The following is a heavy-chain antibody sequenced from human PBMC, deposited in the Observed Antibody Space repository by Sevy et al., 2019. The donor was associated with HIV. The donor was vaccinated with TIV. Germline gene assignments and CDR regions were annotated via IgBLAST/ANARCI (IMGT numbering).Heavy chain of an antibody. J-gene: IGHJ3*02. D-gene: IGHD2-8*01. CDR1: GFTFSSYG. V-gene: IGHV3-30*02. CDR2: IRYDGSNK. Sequence: GGSLRLSCAASGFTFSSYGMHWVRQAPGKGLEWVAFIRYDGSNKYYADSVKGRFTISRDNSKNTLYLQMNSLRAEDTAVYYCAKPTRPESYGNGGAFDIRGQGTMVTVSS. CDR3: AKPTRPESYGNGGAFDI.